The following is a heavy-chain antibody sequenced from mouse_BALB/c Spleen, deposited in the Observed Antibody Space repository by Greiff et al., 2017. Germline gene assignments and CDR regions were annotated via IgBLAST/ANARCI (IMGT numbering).Heavy chain of an antibody. V-gene: IGHV1S137*01. Sequence: QVQLKQSGAELVRPGVSVKISCKGSGYTFTDYAMHWVKQSHAKSLEWIGVISTYYGDASYNQKFKGKATMTVDKSSSTAYMELARLTSEDSAIYYCARNQYGNLYAMDYWGQGTSVTVSS. D-gene: IGHD2-10*02. CDR1: GYTFTDYA. CDR2: ISTYYGDA. J-gene: IGHJ4*01. CDR3: ARNQYGNLYAMDY.